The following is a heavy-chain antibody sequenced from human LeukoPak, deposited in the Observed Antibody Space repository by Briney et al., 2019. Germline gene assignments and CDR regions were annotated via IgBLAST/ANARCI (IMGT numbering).Heavy chain of an antibody. J-gene: IGHJ4*02. CDR3: AKDADGYNAFDY. D-gene: IGHD5-24*01. CDR1: GFTFSSYA. CDR2: ISGSGGST. V-gene: IGHV3-23*01. Sequence: GGSLRLSCVASGFTFSSYAMSWVRQAPGKGLEWVSVISGSGGSTYYADSVKGRFTISRDNSKNTLYLQMNSLRAEDTAVYYCAKDADGYNAFDYWGQGTLVTVSS.